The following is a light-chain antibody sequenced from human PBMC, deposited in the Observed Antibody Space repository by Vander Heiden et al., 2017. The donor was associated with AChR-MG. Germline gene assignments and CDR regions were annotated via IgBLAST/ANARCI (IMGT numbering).Light chain of an antibody. Sequence: QSVLTPPPSVSGAPGQRVTISCTGISSNIGAGDAVNGYQQLPGTAHNLLIVGNSNRPSGVPDRFSGSKSGTSASLAITGLQAEDEADYDCQSYDSSLSKVVFGGGTKLTVL. CDR2: GNS. J-gene: IGLJ2*01. CDR3: QSYDSSLSKVV. V-gene: IGLV1-40*01. CDR1: SSNIGAGDA.